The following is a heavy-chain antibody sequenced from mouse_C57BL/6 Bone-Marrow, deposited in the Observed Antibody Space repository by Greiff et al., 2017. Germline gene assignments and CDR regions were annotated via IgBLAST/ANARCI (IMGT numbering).Heavy chain of an antibody. Sequence: VQLQQSGPELVRPGASVKISCTAPGYTFTSHWMQWVRQTPGQGLEWVGEIFPGSGSTYYNEKFKGKATLTVDTSSSTAYMQLSSLTSEDSAVYFCARSDGYDVRFAYWGQGTLVTVSA. D-gene: IGHD2-2*01. CDR3: ARSDGYDVRFAY. J-gene: IGHJ3*01. CDR1: GYTFTSHW. CDR2: IFPGSGST. V-gene: IGHV1-56*01.